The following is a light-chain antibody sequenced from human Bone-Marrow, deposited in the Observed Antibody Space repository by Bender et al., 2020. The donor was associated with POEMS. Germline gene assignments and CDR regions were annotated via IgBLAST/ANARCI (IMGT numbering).Light chain of an antibody. CDR1: SSDVGGYNY. CDR3: CSYTLGKTDVV. V-gene: IGLV2-14*01. CDR2: EVS. Sequence: QSALTQPASVSGSPGQSITISCTGTSSDVGGYNYVSWYQQYPGKAPKLLIHEVSNRPSGVSNRFSGSKSGNTASLTISGLQAEDEADYYCCSYTLGKTDVVFGGGTKLTVL. J-gene: IGLJ2*01.